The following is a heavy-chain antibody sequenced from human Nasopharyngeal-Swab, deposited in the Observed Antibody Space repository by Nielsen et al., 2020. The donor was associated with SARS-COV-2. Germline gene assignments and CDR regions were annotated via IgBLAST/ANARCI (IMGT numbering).Heavy chain of an antibody. Sequence: GESLKISCAASGFTFSNHAMSWFRQAPGKGLEWVANINQDESVKYYVDSVKGRFTVSRDNAKDSLYLQMNSLRIEDTAVYFCARIGYSSSSTDYWGQGTLVTVSS. V-gene: IGHV3-7*01. J-gene: IGHJ4*02. CDR2: INQDESVK. CDR3: ARIGYSSSSTDY. D-gene: IGHD6-6*01. CDR1: GFTFSNHA.